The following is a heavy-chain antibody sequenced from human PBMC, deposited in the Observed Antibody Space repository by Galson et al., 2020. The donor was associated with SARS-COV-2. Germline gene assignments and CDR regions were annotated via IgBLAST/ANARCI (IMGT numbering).Heavy chain of an antibody. CDR1: GGSISSSSYY. D-gene: IGHD6-13*01. V-gene: IGHV4-39*01. CDR2: IYYSGST. CDR3: ARHNIAAVTWFDP. Sequence: SETLSLTCTVSGGSISSSSYYWGWIRPPPGKGLEWIGSIYYSGSTYYNPSLKSRVTISVDTSKNQFSLKLSSVTAADTAVYYCARHNIAAVTWFDPWGQGTLVTVSS. J-gene: IGHJ5*02.